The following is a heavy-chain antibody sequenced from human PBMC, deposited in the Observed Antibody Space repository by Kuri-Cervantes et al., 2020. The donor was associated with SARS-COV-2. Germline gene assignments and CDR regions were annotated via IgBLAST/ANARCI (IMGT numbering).Heavy chain of an antibody. J-gene: IGHJ6*02. CDR3: ARHDYDSSGYYYVYYGMDV. CDR1: GYSFTSYW. V-gene: IGHV5-10-1*01. Sequence: GESLKISCKGSGYSFTSYWISWVRQMPGKGLEWMGRIDPSDSYTNYSPSFQGHVTISADKSISTAYLQCSSLKASDTAMYYCARHDYDSSGYYYVYYGMDVWGQGTLVTVSS. CDR2: IDPSDSYT. D-gene: IGHD3-22*01.